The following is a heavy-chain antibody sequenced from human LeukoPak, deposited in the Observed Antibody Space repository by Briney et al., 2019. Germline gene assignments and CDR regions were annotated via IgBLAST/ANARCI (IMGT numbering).Heavy chain of an antibody. CDR2: ISYDGSNK. CDR3: AKYDFSGGDY. V-gene: IGHV3-30*18. Sequence: RSLRLSCAASGFTFSSYGMHWVRQAPGKGLKWVAVISYDGSNKYYADSVKGRFTISRDNSKNTLYLQMNSLRAEDTAVYYCAKYDFSGGDYWGQGTLVTVSS. CDR1: GFTFSSYG. J-gene: IGHJ4*02. D-gene: IGHD3-3*01.